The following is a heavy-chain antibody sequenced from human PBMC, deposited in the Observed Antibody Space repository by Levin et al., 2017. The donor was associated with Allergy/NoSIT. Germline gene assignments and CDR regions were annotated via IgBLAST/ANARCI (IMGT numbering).Heavy chain of an antibody. CDR2: IIPLLHIA. CDR1: GGPFSTYA. CDR3: ARPNSGYCSGGSCYSMDV. D-gene: IGHD2-15*01. V-gene: IGHV1-69*04. J-gene: IGHJ6*02. Sequence: SVKVSCKTSGGPFSTYAISWVRQAPGQGLEWMGRIIPLLHIAEIAQRFQGRLTITADKSTSATYLAADKSSSTAYMELSSLTSDDTAVYYCARPNSGYCSGGSCYSMDVWGQGTTVTVSS.